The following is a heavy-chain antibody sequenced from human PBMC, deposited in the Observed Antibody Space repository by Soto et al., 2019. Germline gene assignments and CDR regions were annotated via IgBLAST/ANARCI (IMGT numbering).Heavy chain of an antibody. V-gene: IGHV3-11*01. D-gene: IGHD3-22*01. CDR3: ARVDNRRMPMRGVPFHX. CDR2: ICYTGRTI. CDR1: GFTFSDYY. Sequence: GGSLRLSFAASGFTFSDYYMSWIRQAPGKGLEWLSYICYTGRTIYYADSVRVRFTISRDNAKTSLYLQINSLRAEDTAVYYCARVDNRRMPMRGVPFHXWGQGTLFTVSX. J-gene: IGHJ5*02.